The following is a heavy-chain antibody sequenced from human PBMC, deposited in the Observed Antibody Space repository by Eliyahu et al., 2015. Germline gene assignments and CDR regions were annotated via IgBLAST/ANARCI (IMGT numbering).Heavy chain of an antibody. D-gene: IGHD3-10*01. CDR2: LNPXSGVT. V-gene: IGHV1-2*02. Sequence: QVQLVXSGAEVKMPGAPVXVXCXASGXXFIDYYXYWVRQGPGQGLEWMGWLNPXSGVTNYPQRFQGRVSMTRDTSINTAYLEMDYLTSDDTAVYYCVRAMPGTTVARGMDVWGQGTTVTVSS. CDR3: VRAMPGTTVARGMDV. CDR1: GXXFIDYY. J-gene: IGHJ6*02.